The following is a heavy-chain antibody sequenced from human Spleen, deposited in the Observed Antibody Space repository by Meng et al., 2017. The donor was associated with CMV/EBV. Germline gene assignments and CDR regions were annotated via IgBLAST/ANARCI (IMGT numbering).Heavy chain of an antibody. V-gene: IGHV3-7*01. D-gene: IGHD2-2*01. Sequence: GGSLRLSCAASGFTFTSFWMSWVRQAPGKGLEWVANIKQDGSEIYYVDSVKGRFTISRDNAKNSLYLQMNSLRAEDTAVYSCARVYCTSTSCFKPPDFWGQGTLVTVSS. CDR2: IKQDGSEI. CDR3: ARVYCTSTSCFKPPDF. J-gene: IGHJ4*02. CDR1: GFTFTSFW.